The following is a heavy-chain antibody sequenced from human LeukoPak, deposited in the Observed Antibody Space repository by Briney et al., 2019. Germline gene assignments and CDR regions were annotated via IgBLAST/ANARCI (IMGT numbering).Heavy chain of an antibody. V-gene: IGHV1-2*02. D-gene: IGHD5-18*01. CDR1: GYTFTGYY. CDR3: ARGDGYSYDWGGRDDAFDI. Sequence: ASVKVSCKASGYTFTGYYMHWVRQAPGQGLEWMGWINPNSGGTNYAQKFQGRVTMTRDTSISTAYMELRSLRSDDTAVYYCARGDGYSYDWGGRDDAFDIWGQGTMVTVS. J-gene: IGHJ3*02. CDR2: INPNSGGT.